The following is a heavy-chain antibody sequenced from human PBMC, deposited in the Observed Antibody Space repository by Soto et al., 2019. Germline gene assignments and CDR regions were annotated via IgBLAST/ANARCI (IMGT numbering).Heavy chain of an antibody. Sequence: VKVSCKPSGYTFTRYTMNWVRQAPGQRLEWMGWINPDNGNTKSSQKFQDRVIITRDTSASTAYMDLSSLRSEDTAVHYCARGIATGQLDPWGQGTLVTVSS. CDR2: INPDNGNT. CDR1: GYTFTRYT. CDR3: ARGIATGQLDP. D-gene: IGHD2-15*01. V-gene: IGHV1-3*01. J-gene: IGHJ5*02.